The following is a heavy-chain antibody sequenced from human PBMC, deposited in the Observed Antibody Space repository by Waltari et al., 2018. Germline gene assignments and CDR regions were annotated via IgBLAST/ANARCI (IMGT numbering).Heavy chain of an antibody. Sequence: QVQLVQSGAEVKKPGASVKVSCKASGYTFTSYYMHWVRQAPGQGLEWMGIINPSVGSRSYAQKFQGRVTMTRETSTSTVYMELSSLRSEDTAVYYCARERGIAYEGCWFDPWGQGTLVTVSS. CDR3: ARERGIAYEGCWFDP. CDR1: GYTFTSYY. D-gene: IGHD6-13*01. CDR2: INPSVGSR. J-gene: IGHJ5*02. V-gene: IGHV1-46*01.